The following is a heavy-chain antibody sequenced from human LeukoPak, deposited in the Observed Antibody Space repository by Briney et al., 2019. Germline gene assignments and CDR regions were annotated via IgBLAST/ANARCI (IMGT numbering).Heavy chain of an antibody. CDR3: ARVANNGYYFFDY. J-gene: IGHJ4*02. CDR1: GGSISSYY. V-gene: IGHV4-59*08. Sequence: SETLSLTCTVSGGSISSYYWSWIRQPPGKGLEWIGYIYYTGSTNYNPSLKNRVTISVDTSKNQFPLRLSSVTAADTAVYYCARVANNGYYFFDYWGQGTLVTVSS. CDR2: IYYTGST. D-gene: IGHD3-22*01.